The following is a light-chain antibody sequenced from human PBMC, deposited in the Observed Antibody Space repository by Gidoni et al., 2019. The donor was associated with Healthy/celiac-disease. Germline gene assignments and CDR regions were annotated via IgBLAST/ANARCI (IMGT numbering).Light chain of an antibody. CDR2: WAS. CDR3: QQYYSTPRT. J-gene: IGKJ2*01. CDR1: QSGLYRSNNKNY. Sequence: DIVMTQSPESLAVSLGERATINCKSSQSGLYRSNNKNYLAWYQQKPGQPPKLLIYWASTRDSGVPDRFSGSGSGTDFTLTISSLQAEDLAVYYCQQYYSTPRTFGQGTKLEIK. V-gene: IGKV4-1*01.